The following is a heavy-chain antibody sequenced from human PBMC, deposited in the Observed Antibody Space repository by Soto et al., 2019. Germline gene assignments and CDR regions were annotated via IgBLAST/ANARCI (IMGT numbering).Heavy chain of an antibody. J-gene: IGHJ4*02. CDR3: AREPLAHSYFDF. V-gene: IGHV4-4*07. CDR1: GDSVSNHY. Sequence: SETLSLTCTVSGDSVSNHYWNWIRQPAGQGLEWLGRLYNDERTNYNPSLKSRLTMSMDTSKNQFSLKLTSVTAADSAVYFCAREPLAHSYFDFWGQGILVTVSS. CDR2: LYNDERT.